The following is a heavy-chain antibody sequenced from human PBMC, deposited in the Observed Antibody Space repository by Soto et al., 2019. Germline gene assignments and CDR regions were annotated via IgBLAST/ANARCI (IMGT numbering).Heavy chain of an antibody. J-gene: IGHJ4*02. CDR3: AREPLAHSYFDF. V-gene: IGHV4-4*07. CDR1: GDSVSNHY. Sequence: SETLSLTCTVSGDSVSNHYWNWIRQPAGQGLEWLGRLYNDERTNYNPSLKSRLTMSMDTSKNQFSLKLTSVTAADSAVYFCAREPLAHSYFDFWGQGILVTVSS. CDR2: LYNDERT.